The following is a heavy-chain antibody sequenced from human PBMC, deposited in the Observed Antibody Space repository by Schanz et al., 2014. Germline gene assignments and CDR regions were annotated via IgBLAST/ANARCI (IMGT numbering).Heavy chain of an antibody. CDR3: AKVDRTRYYAMDV. J-gene: IGHJ6*02. CDR1: GGTFSSST. CDR2: IIPILDKT. Sequence: QVQLVQSGAEVKKPGSSVKVSCKASGGTFSSSTLTWVRQAPGQGLEWMGRIIPILDKTNYAQKFQGRVTMTADKSTSTVYMEVSGLRSEDTAVYYCAKVDRTRYYAMDVWVQGTTVTVSS. D-gene: IGHD3-9*01. V-gene: IGHV1-69*08.